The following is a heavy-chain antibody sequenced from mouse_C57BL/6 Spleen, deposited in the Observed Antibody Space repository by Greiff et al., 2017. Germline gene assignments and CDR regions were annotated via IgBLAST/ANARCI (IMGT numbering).Heavy chain of an antibody. Sequence: EVKLVESGPGMVKPSQSLSLTCTVTGYSITSGYDWHWIRHFPGNKLEWMGYISYSGSTNYNPSLKSRISITHDTSKNHFFLKLNSVTTEDTATYYCARTHYYGSSYDYAMDYWGQGTSVTVSS. CDR2: ISYSGST. J-gene: IGHJ4*01. CDR3: ARTHYYGSSYDYAMDY. D-gene: IGHD1-1*01. V-gene: IGHV3-1*01. CDR1: GYSITSGYD.